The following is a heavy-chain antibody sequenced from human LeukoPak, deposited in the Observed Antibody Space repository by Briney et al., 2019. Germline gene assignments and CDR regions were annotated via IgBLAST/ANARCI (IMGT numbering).Heavy chain of an antibody. CDR3: ARDVLNYDFWSAGDAFDI. CDR1: GGSISSYY. CDR2: IYTSGST. J-gene: IGHJ3*02. D-gene: IGHD3-3*01. V-gene: IGHV4-4*07. Sequence: TPSETLSLTCTVSGGSISSYYWSWIRQPAGEGLEWIGRIYTSGSTNYNPSLKSRVTMSVDTSKNQFSLKLSSVTAADTAVYYCARDVLNYDFWSAGDAFDIWGQGTMVTVSS.